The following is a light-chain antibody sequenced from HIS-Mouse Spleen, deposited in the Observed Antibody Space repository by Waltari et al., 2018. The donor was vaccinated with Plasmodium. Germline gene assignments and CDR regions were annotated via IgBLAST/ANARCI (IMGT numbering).Light chain of an antibody. Sequence: QSALTPPRSVSRSPGQSVTISCTGPSRYVGGYNYVSWYQPHPVKAPKLMIYDVSKRPSGVPDRFSGSKSGNTASLTISGLQAEDEADYYCCSYAGSYTLVFGGGTKLTVL. CDR2: DVS. CDR3: CSYAGSYTLV. V-gene: IGLV2-11*01. CDR1: SRYVGGYNY. J-gene: IGLJ2*01.